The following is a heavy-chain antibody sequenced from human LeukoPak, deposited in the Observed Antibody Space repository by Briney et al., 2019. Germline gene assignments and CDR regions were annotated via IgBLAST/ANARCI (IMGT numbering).Heavy chain of an antibody. CDR3: ARFITMVRGVTFFDY. J-gene: IGHJ4*02. CDR2: IYYSGST. D-gene: IGHD3-10*01. Sequence: SESLSLTCTVSGGSISSYYWSWIRQPPGKGLEWIGYIYYSGSTNYNPSLKSRVTISVDTSKNQFSLKLSSVTAADTAVYYCARFITMVRGVTFFDYWGQGTLVTVSS. CDR1: GGSISSYY. V-gene: IGHV4-59*01.